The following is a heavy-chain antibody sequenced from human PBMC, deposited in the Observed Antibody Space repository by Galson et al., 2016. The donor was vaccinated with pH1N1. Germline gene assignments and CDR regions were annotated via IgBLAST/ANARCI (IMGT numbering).Heavy chain of an antibody. J-gene: IGHJ5*02. CDR3: AGVGAYADYHANKWFDP. CDR1: GFTFSGYW. Sequence: SLRLSCAASGFTFSGYWMSWVRQAPGKGLEWVANINQEGSEKYYADSVKGRFTVSRDNAKNSLYLHMDSLRAEDTGVYYCAGVGAYADYHANKWFDPWGQGTLVAVSS. V-gene: IGHV3-7*01. D-gene: IGHD4/OR15-4a*01. CDR2: INQEGSEK.